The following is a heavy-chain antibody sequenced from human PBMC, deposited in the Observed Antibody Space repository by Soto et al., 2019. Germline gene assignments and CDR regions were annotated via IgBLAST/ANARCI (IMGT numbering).Heavy chain of an antibody. Sequence: PSETLSLTCTVSGGSISSYYWSWIRQPAGKGLEWIGRIYTSGSTNYNPSLKSRVTMSVDTSKNQFSLKLSSVTASDTAVYYCARDGWDYDFWSGYYPLYYYYGMDVWGQGTTVTVSS. J-gene: IGHJ6*02. V-gene: IGHV4-4*07. CDR3: ARDGWDYDFWSGYYPLYYYYGMDV. CDR1: GGSISSYY. CDR2: IYTSGST. D-gene: IGHD3-3*01.